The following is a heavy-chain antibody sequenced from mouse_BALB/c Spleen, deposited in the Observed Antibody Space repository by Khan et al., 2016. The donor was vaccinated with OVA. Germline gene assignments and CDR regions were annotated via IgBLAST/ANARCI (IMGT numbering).Heavy chain of an antibody. CDR2: ISDLAYTI. CDR3: ARGGGTAPFAY. Sequence: EVELVESGGGLVQPGGSRKLSCAASGFIFSDYGMAWVRQAPGKGPEWVAFISDLAYTIYYADTVTGRFTISRENATNTLYLEMSSLRSEDTAIYYCARGGGTAPFAYWGLGTLVAVSA. CDR1: GFIFSDYG. J-gene: IGHJ3*01. V-gene: IGHV5-15*02. D-gene: IGHD1-2*01.